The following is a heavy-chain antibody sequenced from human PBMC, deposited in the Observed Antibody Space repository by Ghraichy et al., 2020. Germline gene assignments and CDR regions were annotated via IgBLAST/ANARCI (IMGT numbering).Heavy chain of an antibody. CDR2: FDPEDGET. CDR3: ATVGYCSGGSCYPVTLYYYYGMDV. Sequence: ASVKVSCKVSGYTLTELSMHWVRQAPGKGLEWMGGFDPEDGETIYAQKFQGRVTMTEDTSTDTAYMELSSLRSEDTAVYYCATVGYCSGGSCYPVTLYYYYGMDVWGQGTTVTVSS. CDR1: GYTLTELS. J-gene: IGHJ6*02. D-gene: IGHD2-15*01. V-gene: IGHV1-24*01.